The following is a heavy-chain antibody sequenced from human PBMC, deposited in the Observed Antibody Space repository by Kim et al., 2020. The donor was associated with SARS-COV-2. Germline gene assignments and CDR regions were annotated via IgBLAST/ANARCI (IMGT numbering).Heavy chain of an antibody. CDR3: VRDIYPGGADV. CDR2: FFLDTMRT. V-gene: IGHV3-9*01. Sequence: GGSLRLSCAASGFMFDIHAMHWVRQAPGKGLEWVSGFFLDTMRTAYADSVKGRFTVSRDNAKNSLYLQMNNLRADDTALYFCVRDIYPGGADVWGQGTTVTVSS. D-gene: IGHD2-2*02. J-gene: IGHJ6*02. CDR1: GFMFDIHA.